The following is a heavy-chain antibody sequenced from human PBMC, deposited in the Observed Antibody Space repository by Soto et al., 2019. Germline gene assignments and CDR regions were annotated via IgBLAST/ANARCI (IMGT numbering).Heavy chain of an antibody. V-gene: IGHV4-34*01. CDR3: ARPVNYYYYYMDV. Sequence: SETLSLTCAVYGGSFSGYYWSLIRQPPGKGLEWIGNINHSGSTYYNPSLKSRVTISVDTSKNQFSLKLSSVTAADTAVYYCARPVNYYYYYMDVWGKGTMVTVSS. J-gene: IGHJ6*03. CDR2: INHSGST. CDR1: GGSFSGYY.